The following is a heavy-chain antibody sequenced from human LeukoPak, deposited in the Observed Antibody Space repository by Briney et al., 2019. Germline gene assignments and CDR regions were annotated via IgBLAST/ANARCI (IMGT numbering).Heavy chain of an antibody. Sequence: PSETLSLTCTVSGGSISSSSYYWGWIRQPPGKGLEWIGSIYYSGSTYYNPSLKSRVTISVDTSKNQFSLKLSPVTAADTAVYYCARRRAYYYGSGSSDPWGQGTLVTVSS. J-gene: IGHJ5*02. CDR1: GGSISSSSYY. CDR2: IYYSGST. D-gene: IGHD3-10*01. CDR3: ARRRAYYYGSGSSDP. V-gene: IGHV4-39*01.